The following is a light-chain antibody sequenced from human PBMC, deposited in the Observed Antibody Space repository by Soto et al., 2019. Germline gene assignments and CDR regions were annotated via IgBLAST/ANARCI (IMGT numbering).Light chain of an antibody. Sequence: QSALTQPASVSGSPGQSITISCTGTSSDIGGYNYVSWYQQHPGKAPKLMIYEVSYRPSGVSNRFSGSKSGNTASLTISGLQAEDEADYYCSSYTSISTWVFGGGTQLTVL. J-gene: IGLJ3*02. CDR2: EVS. CDR1: SSDIGGYNY. CDR3: SSYTSISTWV. V-gene: IGLV2-14*01.